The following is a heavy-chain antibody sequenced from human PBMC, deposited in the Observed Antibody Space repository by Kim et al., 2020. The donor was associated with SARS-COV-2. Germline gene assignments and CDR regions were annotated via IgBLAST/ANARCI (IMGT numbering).Heavy chain of an antibody. J-gene: IGHJ4*02. D-gene: IGHD3-10*01. CDR3: ARNFYGEY. CDR1: GFTFGDFH. V-gene: IGHV3-49*03. CDR2: IRKKSSGGTT. Sequence: GGSLRLSCATSGFTFGDFHMDWFRQAPGKGLEWVGFIRKKSSGGTTEYAASVKGRFTISRDDSNGIAYLQMNSLKIDDTAVYYCARNFYGEYWGQGTLVTVSS.